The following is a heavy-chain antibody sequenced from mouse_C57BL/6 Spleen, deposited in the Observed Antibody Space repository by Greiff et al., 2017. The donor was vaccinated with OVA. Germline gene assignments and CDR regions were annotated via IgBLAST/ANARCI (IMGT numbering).Heavy chain of an antibody. CDR1: GYTFTSYW. CDR3: ARIFITTVVATEEYYAMDY. Sequence: VQLQQSGAELAKPGASVKLSCKASGYTFTSYWMHWVKQRPGQGLEWIGYINPSSGYTKYNQKFKDKATLTADKSSSTAYMQLSSLTYEDSAVYYCARIFITTVVATEEYYAMDYWGQGTSVTVSS. J-gene: IGHJ4*01. V-gene: IGHV1-7*01. CDR2: INPSSGYT. D-gene: IGHD1-1*01.